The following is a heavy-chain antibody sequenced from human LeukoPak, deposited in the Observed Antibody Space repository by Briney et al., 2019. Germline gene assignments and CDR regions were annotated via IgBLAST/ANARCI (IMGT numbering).Heavy chain of an antibody. CDR2: IYTSGST. J-gene: IGHJ3*02. Sequence: SETLSLTCTVSGGSISSGSYYWSWIRQPAGKGLEWIGRIYTSGSTNYNPSLKSRFTISVYTSKHQFSLKLSSVTAADTAVYYCARDEPYYDILTGYLPQGAFDIWGQGTMVTVSS. CDR1: GGSISSGSYY. D-gene: IGHD3-9*01. V-gene: IGHV4-61*02. CDR3: ARDEPYYDILTGYLPQGAFDI.